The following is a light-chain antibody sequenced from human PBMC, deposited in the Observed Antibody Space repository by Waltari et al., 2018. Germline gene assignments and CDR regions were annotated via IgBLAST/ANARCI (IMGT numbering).Light chain of an antibody. CDR1: SSHIGAGHD. J-gene: IGLJ3*02. V-gene: IGLV1-40*01. CDR2: GNI. Sequence: QSVLTQPPSVSGAPGQRVTIPCTGSSSHIGAGHDLHWYQQLPGTAPKLLIYGNINRPSGVPDRFSGSKSGTSASLAITGLQAEDEADYYYQSYDNSLSGWVFGGGTKLTVL. CDR3: QSYDNSLSGWV.